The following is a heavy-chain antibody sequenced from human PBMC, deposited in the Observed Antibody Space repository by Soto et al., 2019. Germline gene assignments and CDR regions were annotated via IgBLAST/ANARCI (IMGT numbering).Heavy chain of an antibody. CDR2: SGSGGGT. CDR3: SKIVVVVPHISWYFDL. V-gene: IGHV3-23*01. D-gene: IGHD2-15*01. CDR1: GFTFSSNA. J-gene: IGHJ2*01. Sequence: EVQLLESGGGLVQPGGSLRLSCAASGFTFSSNAISWVRQAPGKGLEWVSTSGSGGGTYYADSVKGRFTISRDNSRSTLYLLMDRLRAEDSALYYCSKIVVVVPHISWYFDLWGRGTLVTVSS.